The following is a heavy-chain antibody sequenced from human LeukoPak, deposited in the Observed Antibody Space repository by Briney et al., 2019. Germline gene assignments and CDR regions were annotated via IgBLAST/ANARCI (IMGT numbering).Heavy chain of an antibody. D-gene: IGHD1-1*01. J-gene: IGHJ5*01. V-gene: IGHV4-59*01. Sequence: SETLSLTCTVSGGSISSYYWSWIRQPPGKGLEWIGYINYSGRTSYNPSLKSRVTISVDTSKNQFSLKLSSVTAADTAVYYCAREGTTGRNLNWFDSWGQGTLVTVSS. CDR1: GGSISSYY. CDR3: AREGTTGRNLNWFDS. CDR2: INYSGRT.